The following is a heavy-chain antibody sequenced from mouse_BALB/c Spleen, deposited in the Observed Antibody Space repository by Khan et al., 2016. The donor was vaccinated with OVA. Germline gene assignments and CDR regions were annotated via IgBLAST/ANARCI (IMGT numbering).Heavy chain of an antibody. Sequence: EVQLQESGPGLVKPSQSLSLTCTVTGYSITSDYAWYWIRQFPGNKLEWMGYISYSGRTSYNPSLKSRISVTRDTSKNQFFLQLNSVTTEDTATYYCAMGRTYWGQGTLVTVSA. D-gene: IGHD4-1*01. CDR1: GYSITSDYA. J-gene: IGHJ3*01. CDR3: AMGRTY. CDR2: ISYSGRT. V-gene: IGHV3-2*02.